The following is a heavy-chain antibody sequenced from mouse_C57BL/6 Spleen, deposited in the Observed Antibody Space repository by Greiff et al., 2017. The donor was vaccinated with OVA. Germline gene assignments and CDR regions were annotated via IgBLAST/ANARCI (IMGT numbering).Heavy chain of an antibody. V-gene: IGHV1-81*01. CDR3: ARDYYGSPHFDY. Sequence: QVQLQQSGAELVRPGASVKLSCKASGYTFTSYGISWVKQRTGQGLEWIGEIYPRSGNTYYNEKFKGKATLTADKSSSTAYMELRSLTSEDSAVYFCARDYYGSPHFDYWGQGTTLTVSS. CDR1: GYTFTSYG. CDR2: IYPRSGNT. D-gene: IGHD1-1*01. J-gene: IGHJ2*01.